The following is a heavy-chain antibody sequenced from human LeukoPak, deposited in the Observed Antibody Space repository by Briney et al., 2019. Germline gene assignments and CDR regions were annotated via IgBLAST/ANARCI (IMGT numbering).Heavy chain of an antibody. D-gene: IGHD2-8*01. V-gene: IGHV1-18*01. CDR1: GYTFTSYG. J-gene: IGHJ6*03. CDR2: ISAYNGKT. CDR3: ARGVYCNNGVCGSYYYYMDV. Sequence: GASVKVSCKASGYTFTSYGFSWVRQAPGQGLEWMGLISAYNGKTNYAQKFQGRVTMTTDTYTSTAYMELRSLRSDDTAVYYCARGVYCNNGVCGSYYYYMDVWGKGTTVTVSS.